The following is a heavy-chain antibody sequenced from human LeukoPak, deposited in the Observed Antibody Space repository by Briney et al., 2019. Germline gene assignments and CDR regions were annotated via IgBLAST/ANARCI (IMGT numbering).Heavy chain of an antibody. CDR2: INHRGDT. Sequence: KPSETLSPTCAVYGGSFSSYYWSWIRQSPGKGLDWIAEINHRGDTNYNPSVKSRVTISVDTSKNQFSLKVTSLTAADTAVYYCARGPTISETGYFDYWGQGTLVTVSS. J-gene: IGHJ4*03. CDR3: ARGPTISETGYFDY. V-gene: IGHV4-34*01. D-gene: IGHD1-1*01. CDR1: GGSFSSYY.